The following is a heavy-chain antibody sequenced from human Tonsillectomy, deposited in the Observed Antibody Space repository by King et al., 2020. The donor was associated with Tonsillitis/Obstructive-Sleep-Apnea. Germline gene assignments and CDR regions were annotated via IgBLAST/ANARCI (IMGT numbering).Heavy chain of an antibody. V-gene: IGHV3-9*01. J-gene: IGHJ6*03. CDR3: AKDTGRFLTPYMDV. CDR1: GFTFDYYA. CDR2: ISWNSGSI. D-gene: IGHD3-3*01. Sequence: VQLVESGGGLVQPDRSLRLSCAASGFTFDYYAMHWVRQAPGKGLEGVSGISWNSGSIGYADSVKGRFTISRDNAKNSLYVQMNSLRAEDTALYYCAKDTGRFLTPYMDVWGKGTTVTVSS.